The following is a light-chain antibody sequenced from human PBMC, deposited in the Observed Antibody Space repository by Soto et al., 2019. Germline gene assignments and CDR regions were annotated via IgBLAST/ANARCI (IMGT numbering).Light chain of an antibody. V-gene: IGKV3-20*01. Sequence: EYVCKQSLGTLSLSPGERATLSCRASQTVRNNYLAWYQQKPGQAPRLLIYDASSRATGIPDRFSGGGSGTDFTLTIFRLEPEDFAVYYCQQYTDWPLTFCQGTKV. CDR2: DAS. J-gene: IGKJ1*01. CDR3: QQYTDWPLT. CDR1: QTVRNNY.